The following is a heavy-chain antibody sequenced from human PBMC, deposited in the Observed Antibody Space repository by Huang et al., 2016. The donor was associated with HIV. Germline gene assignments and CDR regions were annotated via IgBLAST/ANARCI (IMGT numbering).Heavy chain of an antibody. D-gene: IGHD6-19*01. J-gene: IGHJ4*02. Sequence: QVQVVESGGGVVQPGGSLRLSCAASGFTSSSHGMHWVRQAPGKWLEWVAFIQYDGSNKYFADSVKGRFTMSRDNSKNTLYLQMNSQRGEDTAVYYCVKETVQWLVTYWGQGTLVTVSS. CDR3: VKETVQWLVTY. V-gene: IGHV3-30*02. CDR2: IQYDGSNK. CDR1: GFTSSSHG.